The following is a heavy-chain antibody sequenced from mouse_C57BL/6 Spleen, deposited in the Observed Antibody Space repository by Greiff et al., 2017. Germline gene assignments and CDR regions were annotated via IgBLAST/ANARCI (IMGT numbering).Heavy chain of an antibody. V-gene: IGHV1-82*01. J-gene: IGHJ2*01. D-gene: IGHD3-1*01. CDR2: IYPGDGDT. Sequence: QVQLQQSGPELVKPGASVKISCKASGYAFSSSWMNWVKQRPGKGLEWIGRIYPGDGDTNYNGKFKGKATMTAAKSSSTAYMQLSSLTSEDSAVYCCARSGSGTGGDFDYWGQGTTLTVSS. CDR3: ARSGSGTGGDFDY. CDR1: GYAFSSSW.